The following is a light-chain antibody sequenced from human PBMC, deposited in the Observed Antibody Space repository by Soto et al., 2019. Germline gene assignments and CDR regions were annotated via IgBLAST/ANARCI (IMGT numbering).Light chain of an antibody. CDR1: QSVSSSY. Sequence: EIVLTQSPGTLSLSPGERATLSCRASQSVSSSYLAWYQQKPGQAPRLLIYGASSRATGIPDRFSGSGSGTDFTLTISRLEREDFAVYYCQQYRTFGQGTNV. V-gene: IGKV3-20*01. J-gene: IGKJ1*01. CDR3: QQYRT. CDR2: GAS.